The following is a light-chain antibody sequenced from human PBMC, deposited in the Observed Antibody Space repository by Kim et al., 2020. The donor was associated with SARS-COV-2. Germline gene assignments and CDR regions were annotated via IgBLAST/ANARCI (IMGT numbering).Light chain of an antibody. Sequence: ASVGDTVIITWRASQGINNFLASFKQKRGKPPTSLIYGASGLQSGVPSKFSGSGSETDFTLTISSLQPEDFVTYYCQQYKSYTPTFGQGTKVDIK. J-gene: IGKJ1*01. CDR1: QGINNF. CDR3: QQYKSYTPT. V-gene: IGKV1-16*02. CDR2: GAS.